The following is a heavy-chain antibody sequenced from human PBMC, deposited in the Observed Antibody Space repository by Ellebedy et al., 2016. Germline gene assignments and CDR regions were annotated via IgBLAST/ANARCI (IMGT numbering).Heavy chain of an antibody. J-gene: IGHJ3*01. D-gene: IGHD2-8*01. CDR2: ISGSGGST. CDR1: GFTFNSYA. CDR3: VTRHNGAFDL. Sequence: GESLKISXAGSGFTFNSYAVSWVRQAPGKGLEWVSAISGSGGSTYYADSVKGRFTISRDNSKNTLYLQMNSLRAEDTAVYYCVTRHNGAFDLWGQGTMVTVSS. V-gene: IGHV3-23*01.